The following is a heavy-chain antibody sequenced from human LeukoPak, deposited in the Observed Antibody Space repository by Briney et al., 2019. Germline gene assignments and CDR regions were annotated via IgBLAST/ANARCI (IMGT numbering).Heavy chain of an antibody. CDR1: GYTFTSYY. Sequence: ASVKVSCKASGYTFTSYYMHWVRQAPGQGLEWMGIINPSGGSTSYAQKFQGRVTMTRDTSTSTVYMELSSLRSEDTAVYYCARGHIVVVPAAIRDYYYYMDVWGKGTTVTVSS. J-gene: IGHJ6*03. CDR3: ARGHIVVVPAAIRDYYYYMDV. D-gene: IGHD2-2*02. CDR2: INPSGGST. V-gene: IGHV1-46*01.